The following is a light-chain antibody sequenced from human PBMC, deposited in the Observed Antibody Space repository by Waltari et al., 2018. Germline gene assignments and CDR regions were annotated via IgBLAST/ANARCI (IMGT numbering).Light chain of an antibody. CDR1: NSDVGGCNY. J-gene: IGLJ2*01. Sequence: HSALTQPASASGSPGQSITLSCTGTNSDVGGCNYVSWYQQHPGKAPKLMIFDVSNRPSGVSSRFSGSKSGNTAALTVSGLQAEDEADYYCSSYISSDTLELFGGGTSLTVL. CDR2: DVS. V-gene: IGLV2-14*03. CDR3: SSYISSDTLEL.